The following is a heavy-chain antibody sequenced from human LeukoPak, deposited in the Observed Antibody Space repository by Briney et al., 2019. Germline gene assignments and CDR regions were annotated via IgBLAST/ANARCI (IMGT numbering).Heavy chain of an antibody. CDR3: AKDITGGSPYYFDY. V-gene: IGHV3-53*01. D-gene: IGHD1-26*01. Sequence: GESLRLSCAASGFIVSTNDMSWVRQAPGKGLEWVSVIRSDGRIYYGDSVKGRFIISRDNSKNTLYLQMNSLRAEDSALYYCAKDITGGSPYYFDYWGQGTLVTVSS. CDR2: IRSDGRI. CDR1: GFIVSTND. J-gene: IGHJ4*02.